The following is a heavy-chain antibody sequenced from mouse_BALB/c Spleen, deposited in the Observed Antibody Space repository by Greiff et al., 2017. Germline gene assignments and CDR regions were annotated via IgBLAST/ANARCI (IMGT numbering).Heavy chain of an antibody. CDR1: GFNIKDTY. V-gene: IGHV14-3*02. D-gene: IGHD1-1*02. Sequence: EVKLVESGAELVKPGASVKLSCTASGFNIKDTYMHWVKQRPEQGLEWIGRIDPANGNTKYDPKFQGKATITADTSSNTAYLQLSSLTSEDTAVYYCATGGPYAMDYWGQGTSVTVSS. J-gene: IGHJ4*01. CDR2: IDPANGNT. CDR3: ATGGPYAMDY.